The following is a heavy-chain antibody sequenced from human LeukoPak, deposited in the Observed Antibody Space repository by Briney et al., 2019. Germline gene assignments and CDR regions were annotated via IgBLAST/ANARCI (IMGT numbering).Heavy chain of an antibody. CDR1: GFTFSRYA. V-gene: IGHV3-23*01. J-gene: IGHJ6*03. CDR3: ARGGRSFRYYYYMDV. Sequence: GGSLRLSCAASGFTFSRYAMSWVRQAPGKGLEWVSAISGSGVSTYYAVSVKGRFTISRDNSKNTLYLQMNSLRSEDTALYYCARGGRSFRYYYYMDVWGKGTTVTVSS. D-gene: IGHD3-16*02. CDR2: ISGSGVST.